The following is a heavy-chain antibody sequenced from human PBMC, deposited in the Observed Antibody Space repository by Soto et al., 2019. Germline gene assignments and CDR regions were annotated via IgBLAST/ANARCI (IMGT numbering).Heavy chain of an antibody. CDR1: GASISSGGYY. V-gene: IGHV4-39*01. Sequence: SETLSLTCTVSGASISSGGYYWGWIRQPPGKGLEWIGSIYYSGSTYYNPSLKSRVTISVDTSKNQFSLKLSSVTAADTAVYYCARHSEYYYDSLDAFDIWGQGTMVTVSS. CDR3: ARHSEYYYDSLDAFDI. J-gene: IGHJ3*02. D-gene: IGHD3-22*01. CDR2: IYYSGST.